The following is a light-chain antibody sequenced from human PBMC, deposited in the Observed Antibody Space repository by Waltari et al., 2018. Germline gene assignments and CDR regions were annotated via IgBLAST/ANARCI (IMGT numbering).Light chain of an antibody. V-gene: IGLV2-23*02. CDR1: SSDVGNYKR. Sequence: SALTQPASVSGSPGQSITISCTGTSSDVGNYKRVSWYQQHPGKAPKLMIYAVSKRPSGVSGRFSGSKSGDMASLTISGLQPEDEAEYFCSSYAGSSKGVFGGGTKVTVL. CDR2: AVS. CDR3: SSYAGSSKGV. J-gene: IGLJ2*01.